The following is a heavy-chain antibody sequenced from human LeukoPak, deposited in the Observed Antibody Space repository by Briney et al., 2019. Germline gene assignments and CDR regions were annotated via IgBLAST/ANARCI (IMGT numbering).Heavy chain of an antibody. Sequence: GASVKVSCKASGYTFTSYYMHWVRQAPGQGLEWMGIITPSGGSTSYAQKFQGRVTMTRDTSTSTVYMELSSLRSEDTAVYYCARLNLAAAGLGYSDYWGQGTLVTVSS. D-gene: IGHD6-13*01. J-gene: IGHJ4*02. CDR2: ITPSGGST. V-gene: IGHV1-46*01. CDR3: ARLNLAAAGLGYSDY. CDR1: GYTFTSYY.